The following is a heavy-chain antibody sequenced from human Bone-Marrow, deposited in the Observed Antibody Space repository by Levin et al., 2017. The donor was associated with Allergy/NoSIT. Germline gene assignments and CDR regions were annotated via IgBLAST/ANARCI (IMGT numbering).Heavy chain of an antibody. CDR1: GYSFTSYE. Sequence: GESLKISYKASGYSFTSYELHWVRQAPGQRPEWMGWIHGGNGNTKYSEKFQGRVNIIRDTSASTGYMELSSLRSEDTAMYYCAFSSGWYHAAFDIWGQGTMVTVSS. D-gene: IGHD6-19*01. CDR2: IHGGNGNT. CDR3: AFSSGWYHAAFDI. V-gene: IGHV1-3*01. J-gene: IGHJ3*02.